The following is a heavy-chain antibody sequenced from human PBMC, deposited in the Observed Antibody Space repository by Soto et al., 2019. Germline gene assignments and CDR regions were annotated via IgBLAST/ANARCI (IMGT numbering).Heavy chain of an antibody. Sequence: GGSLRLSCAASGFTFSTYAMSWVRRAPAKGLEWVSGISGNGFSTYYADSVKGRFTISRDNSKNTLYLQMNSLRAEDTAVYYCAKDTGSGGWFPKYFFDNWGQGSLVTVSS. CDR2: ISGNGFST. CDR3: AKDTGSGGWFPKYFFDN. CDR1: GFTFSTYA. V-gene: IGHV3-23*01. D-gene: IGHD2-15*01. J-gene: IGHJ4*02.